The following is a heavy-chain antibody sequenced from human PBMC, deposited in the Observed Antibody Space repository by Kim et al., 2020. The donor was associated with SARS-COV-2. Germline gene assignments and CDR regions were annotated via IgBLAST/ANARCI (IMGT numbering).Heavy chain of an antibody. J-gene: IGHJ5*02. D-gene: IGHD6-13*01. V-gene: IGHV3-48*02. CDR3: VRDGMATGNLDR. Sequence: YADSVRGRFTIARDHAKNSLYLQTNSLRDEDTALYYCVRDGMATGNLDRWGQGTLVTVSS.